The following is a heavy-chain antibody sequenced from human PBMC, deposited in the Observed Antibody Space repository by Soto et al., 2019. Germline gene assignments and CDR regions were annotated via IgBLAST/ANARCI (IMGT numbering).Heavy chain of an antibody. CDR3: AKRLHGIRPFWFDP. J-gene: IGHJ5*02. V-gene: IGHV3-23*01. Sequence: GGSLRLSCATSGFTFNNYAMTWVRQAPGEGLEWVSAISGSGGSTYYADSVKGRFTISRDISKNTVFLQMNSLRAEDTAVYYCAKRLHGIRPFWFDPWGQGTLVTVSS. D-gene: IGHD1-20*01. CDR1: GFTFNNYA. CDR2: ISGSGGST.